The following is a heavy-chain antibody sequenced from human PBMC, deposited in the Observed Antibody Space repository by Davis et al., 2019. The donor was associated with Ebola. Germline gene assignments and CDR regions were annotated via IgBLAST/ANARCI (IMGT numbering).Heavy chain of an antibody. D-gene: IGHD3-3*01. V-gene: IGHV5-10-1*01. CDR3: ARSANYDFWSGYSDY. Sequence: KVSCKGSGYSFTSYWISWVRQMPGKGLEWMGRIDPSDSYTNYSPSFQGHVTISADKSISTAYLQWSSLKASDTAMYYCARSANYDFWSGYSDYWGQGTLVTVSS. CDR2: IDPSDSYT. J-gene: IGHJ4*02. CDR1: GYSFTSYW.